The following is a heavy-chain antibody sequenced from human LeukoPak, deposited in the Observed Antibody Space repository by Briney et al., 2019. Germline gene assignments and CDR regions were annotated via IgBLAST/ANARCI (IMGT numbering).Heavy chain of an antibody. J-gene: IGHJ4*02. D-gene: IGHD3-22*01. V-gene: IGHV3-74*01. CDR2: INSDESRT. Sequence: PGGSLRLSCAASGFTFSNYWMQWVRQAPGKGLVWVSRINSDESRTNYADSVKGRFTISRDNAKNTLYLQMSSLRDEDPAVYYCARVDYDSTYYFDYWGQGTLVTVSS. CDR1: GFTFSNYW. CDR3: ARVDYDSTYYFDY.